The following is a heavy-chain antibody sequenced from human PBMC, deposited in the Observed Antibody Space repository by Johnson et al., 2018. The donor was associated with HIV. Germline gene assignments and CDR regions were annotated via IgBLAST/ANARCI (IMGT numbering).Heavy chain of an antibody. CDR3: AKDWRRSSTWLRPDAFDI. D-gene: IGHD6-13*01. V-gene: IGHV3-23*04. CDR1: GFTFSSYA. CDR2: ISDSGGST. Sequence: VQLVESGGGLVQPGGSLRLSCAGSGFTFSSYAMSWVRQAPGKGLEWVSGISDSGGSTYYADSVTGRFTISRDNSKNTLYLQMNSLRAEDTAVYYCAKDWRRSSTWLRPDAFDIWGQGTMVTVSS. J-gene: IGHJ3*02.